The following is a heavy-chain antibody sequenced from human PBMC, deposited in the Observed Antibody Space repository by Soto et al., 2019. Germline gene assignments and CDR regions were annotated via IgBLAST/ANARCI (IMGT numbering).Heavy chain of an antibody. Sequence: SETLSLTCSVSGDSISSRTYFWGWIRQSPERGLEWIGDIYSSGTTHYNASLNSRATISADTSKGQLSLKLSSVTAADTAVYYCVTVNICRSGGWVPFEYWGQGFPVPVSS. V-gene: IGHV4-39*01. CDR2: IYSSGTT. CDR1: GDSISSRTYF. CDR3: VTVNICRSGGWVPFEY. D-gene: IGHD2-15*01. J-gene: IGHJ4*02.